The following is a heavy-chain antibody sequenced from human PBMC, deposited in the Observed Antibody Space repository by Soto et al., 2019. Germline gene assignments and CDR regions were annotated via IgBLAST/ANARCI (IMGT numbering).Heavy chain of an antibody. CDR2: VYFSGST. CDR1: GGSISSSSYY. CDR3: SRERGAVASTADAFDI. J-gene: IGHJ3*02. D-gene: IGHD6-19*01. Sequence: SETLSLTYTVSGGSISSSSYYWNWIRQPPGKGLEWIGYVYFSGSTKYNPSLKSRVTILVDMSKNQFSLRLTSVTSADTAVYYCSRERGAVASTADAFDIWGQGTMVTVSS. V-gene: IGHV4-61*01.